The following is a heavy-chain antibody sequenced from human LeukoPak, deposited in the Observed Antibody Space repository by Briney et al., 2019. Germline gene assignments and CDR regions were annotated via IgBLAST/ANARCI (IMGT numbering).Heavy chain of an antibody. CDR1: GGSVSGYS. V-gene: IGHV4-34*01. Sequence: KPSETLSLTCAVYGGSVSGYSWSWIRQPPGKGLEWIGEINHSGSTNYNPSLRSRVTISMDTSRNQFSLRLTSVTAADTAVYYCARVKVPNMDVWDKGATVTVSS. CDR3: ARVKVPNMDV. CDR2: INHSGST. J-gene: IGHJ6*03.